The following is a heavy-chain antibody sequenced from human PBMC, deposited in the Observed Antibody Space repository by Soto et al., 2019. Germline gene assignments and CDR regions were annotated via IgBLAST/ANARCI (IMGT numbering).Heavy chain of an antibody. Sequence: GASVQLSSTASGYASTGSYMHWVRQAPGQGLDRMGWINPNSGGTNYAQKFQARVTMTRDPSISTAYMELSRLRSDDTAVYYCASEGLHPLEVWGQGTKVTV. V-gene: IGHV1-2*02. CDR2: INPNSGGT. J-gene: IGHJ6*02. D-gene: IGHD2-21*02. CDR3: ASEGLHPLEV. CDR1: GYASTGSY.